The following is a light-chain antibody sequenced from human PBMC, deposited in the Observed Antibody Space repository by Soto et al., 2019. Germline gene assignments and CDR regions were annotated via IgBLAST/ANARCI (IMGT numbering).Light chain of an antibody. Sequence: QSALTQPASVSGSPGQSITIPCTGTSSDVGGYNYVSWYQQHPGEAPKLMIYDVSNRPSGVSNRFSGSKSGNTASLTISGLQAEDEADYYCSSYTSSSTLGFGGGTKLTVL. CDR3: SSYTSSSTLG. CDR2: DVS. J-gene: IGLJ2*01. V-gene: IGLV2-14*01. CDR1: SSDVGGYNY.